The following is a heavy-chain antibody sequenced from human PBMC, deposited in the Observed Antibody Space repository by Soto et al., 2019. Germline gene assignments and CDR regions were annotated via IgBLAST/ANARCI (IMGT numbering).Heavy chain of an antibody. D-gene: IGHD6-25*01. V-gene: IGHV5-10-1*01. J-gene: IGHJ6*02. Sequence: GESLKISCKGSGYSFTSYWISWVRQMPGKGLEWMGRIDPSDSYTNYSPSFQGHVTISADKSISTAYLQWSSLKASDTAMYYCARLAAATVGYYGMDVWGQGTTVTVSS. CDR2: IDPSDSYT. CDR3: ARLAAATVGYYGMDV. CDR1: GYSFTSYW.